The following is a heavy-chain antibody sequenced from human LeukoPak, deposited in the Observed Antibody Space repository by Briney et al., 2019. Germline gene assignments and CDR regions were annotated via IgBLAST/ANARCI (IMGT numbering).Heavy chain of an antibody. CDR1: GYTFTSYG. CDR3: AREHYYGSGNYLWSDY. Sequence: ASVKVSCKASGYTFTSYGISWVRQAPGQGLEWMGWISAYNGNTNYAQKLQGRVTMTTDTSTSTAYMELRSLRSDVTAVYYCAREHYYGSGNYLWSDYWGQGTLVTVSS. CDR2: ISAYNGNT. D-gene: IGHD3-10*01. J-gene: IGHJ4*02. V-gene: IGHV1-18*01.